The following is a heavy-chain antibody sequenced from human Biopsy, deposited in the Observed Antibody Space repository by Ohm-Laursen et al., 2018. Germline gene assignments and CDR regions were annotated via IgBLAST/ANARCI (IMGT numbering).Heavy chain of an antibody. Sequence: SDTLSLTCTVSGDSIARYYWTWIRQSPGKGLEWIAYIYYNGRPNYNPSLKGRVVISVDRSRNQFFLKLTSATAADTAIYYCARVDRYNFDHYIMDAWGRGTTVTVSS. V-gene: IGHV4-59*07. CDR3: ARVDRYNFDHYIMDA. D-gene: IGHD1-20*01. CDR2: IYYNGRP. CDR1: GDSIARYY. J-gene: IGHJ6*02.